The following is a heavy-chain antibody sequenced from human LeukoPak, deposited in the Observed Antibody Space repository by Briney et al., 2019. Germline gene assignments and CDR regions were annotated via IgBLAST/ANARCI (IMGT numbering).Heavy chain of an antibody. Sequence: ADPVSLPCRVSGGPNSCYYWLGLRQPPGRGVEGIGYMYYCGCTNFNPPLNSRVTIPVRTPKNQFSLKLSSVTAADTAVYYCARRDGYNSYYFDYWGQGTLVTVSS. J-gene: IGHJ4*02. CDR3: ARRDGYNSYYFDY. CDR2: MYYCGCT. D-gene: IGHD5-24*01. V-gene: IGHV4-59*07. CDR1: GGPNSCYY.